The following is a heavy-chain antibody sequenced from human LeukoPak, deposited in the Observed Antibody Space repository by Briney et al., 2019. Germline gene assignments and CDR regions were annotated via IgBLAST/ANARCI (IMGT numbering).Heavy chain of an antibody. CDR2: INAGNGNT. V-gene: IGHV1-3*01. J-gene: IGHJ3*02. Sequence: GASVKVSCKASGYTFTSYAMYWVRQAPGQRLEWMGWINAGNGNTKYSQKFQGRVTITRDTSASTAYMELSSLRSEDTAVYYCAREGYGVATIGMAFDIWGQGTMVTVSS. CDR3: AREGYGVATIGMAFDI. CDR1: GYTFTSYA. D-gene: IGHD5-12*01.